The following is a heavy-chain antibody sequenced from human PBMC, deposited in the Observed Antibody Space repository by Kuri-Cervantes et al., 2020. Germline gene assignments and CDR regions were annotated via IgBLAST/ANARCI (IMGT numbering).Heavy chain of an antibody. CDR2: ISSISSTI. CDR1: GFTFSYYS. CDR3: ARRGYFDY. J-gene: IGHJ4*02. V-gene: IGHV3-48*01. Sequence: LSLTCAVSGFTFSYYSMNWVRQAPGKGLEWVSYISSISSTIYYADSVKGRFTISRDNAKNSLYLQMNSLRAEDTAVYYCARRGYFDYWGQGTLVTVSS.